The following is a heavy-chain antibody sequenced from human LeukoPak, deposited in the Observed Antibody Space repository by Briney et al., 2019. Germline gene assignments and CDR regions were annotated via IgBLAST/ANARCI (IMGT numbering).Heavy chain of an antibody. CDR3: AKKTSEYGDASSPDD. V-gene: IGHV3-74*01. J-gene: IGHJ4*02. D-gene: IGHD4-17*01. CDR2: INNDGSSA. Sequence: PGGSLRLSCAASGFTFNNYWIHWVRQVPGKGLVWVSRINNDGSSASYVDSVKGRFTISRDNSKNTLHLQMNSLRAEDTAVYYCAKKTSEYGDASSPDDWGQGTLVTVSS. CDR1: GFTFNNYW.